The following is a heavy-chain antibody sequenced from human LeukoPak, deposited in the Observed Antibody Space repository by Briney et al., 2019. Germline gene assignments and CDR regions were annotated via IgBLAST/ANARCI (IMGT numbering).Heavy chain of an antibody. CDR2: INPNSGDT. Sequence: ASVKVSCKASGYTFTGYYMHWVRQAPGQGLEWMGWINPNSGDTNYAQRFQGRVTMARDTSISTTYMELSRLRSDDTAVYYCARPKYYYDSSGLLDYWGQGTLLTVSS. CDR1: GYTFTGYY. CDR3: ARPKYYYDSSGLLDY. J-gene: IGHJ4*02. V-gene: IGHV1-2*02. D-gene: IGHD3-22*01.